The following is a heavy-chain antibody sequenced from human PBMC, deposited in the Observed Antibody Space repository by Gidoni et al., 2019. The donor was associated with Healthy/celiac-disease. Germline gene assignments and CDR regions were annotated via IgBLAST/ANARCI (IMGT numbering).Heavy chain of an antibody. CDR1: GGSISIGGYY. Sequence: QVQLQESGPGLVKPSQTLSLTCTVSGGSISIGGYYWSWIRQHQGKGLEWIGYIYYSGSTYYNPSLKSRVTISVDTSKNKFSLKLSSVTAADTAVYYCARVVEAPWLLPPLDYWGQGTLVTVSS. D-gene: IGHD3-22*01. V-gene: IGHV4-31*03. CDR3: ARVVEAPWLLPPLDY. J-gene: IGHJ4*02. CDR2: IYYSGST.